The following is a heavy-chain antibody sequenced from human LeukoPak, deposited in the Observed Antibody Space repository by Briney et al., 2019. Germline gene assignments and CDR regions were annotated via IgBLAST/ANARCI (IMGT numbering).Heavy chain of an antibody. CDR1: GYTFTGYY. Sequence: ASVKVSCKASGYTFTGYYMHWVRQAPGQGLEWMGWINPNSCGTNYAQKIQGRVTMTRDTSISTAYMELSRLRSDDTAVYYCAREFYYYDSSGYYENWFDPWGQGTLVTVSS. CDR2: INPNSCGT. D-gene: IGHD3-22*01. CDR3: AREFYYYDSSGYYENWFDP. J-gene: IGHJ5*02. V-gene: IGHV1-2*02.